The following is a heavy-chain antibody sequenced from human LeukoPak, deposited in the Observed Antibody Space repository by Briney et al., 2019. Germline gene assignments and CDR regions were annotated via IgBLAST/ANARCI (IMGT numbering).Heavy chain of an antibody. CDR3: ARGPRGYYGSGSRSTGYYYMDV. V-gene: IGHV4-39*01. CDR2: IYYSGST. Sequence: PSETLSLTCTVSGGSISSGSYYWGWIRQPPGKGLEWIGSIYYSGSTYYNPSLKSRVTISVDTSKNQFSLKLSSVTAADTAVYYCARGPRGYYGSGSRSTGYYYMDVWGKGTTVTISS. D-gene: IGHD3-10*01. J-gene: IGHJ6*03. CDR1: GGSISSGSYY.